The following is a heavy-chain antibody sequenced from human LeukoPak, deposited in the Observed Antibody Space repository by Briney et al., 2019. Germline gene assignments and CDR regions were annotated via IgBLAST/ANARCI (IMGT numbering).Heavy chain of an antibody. CDR3: AREAARPSYLLDSGRDAFDI. V-gene: IGHV1-69*05. D-gene: IGHD6-6*01. Sequence: SVKVSCKASGGTFSSYAISWVRQAPGQGLEWMGGIIPIFGTANYAQKFQGRVTITTDESTSTAYMELSSLRSEDTAVYYCAREAARPSYLLDSGRDAFDIWGQGTMVTVSS. J-gene: IGHJ3*02. CDR1: GGTFSSYA. CDR2: IIPIFGTA.